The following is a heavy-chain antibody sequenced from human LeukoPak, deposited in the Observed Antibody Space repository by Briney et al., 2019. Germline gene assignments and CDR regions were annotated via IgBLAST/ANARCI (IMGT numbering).Heavy chain of an antibody. CDR1: GGSIIIGGYS. V-gene: IGHV4-30-2*01. CDR2: IYLGGST. CDR3: ARAGIVGAPSFDY. D-gene: IGHD1-26*01. J-gene: IGHJ4*02. Sequence: PSQTLSLTCAVSGGSIIIGGYSWSWIRQPPGKGLEWIGYIYLGGSTYYNPSLKSRVTISVDKSKSQFSLKLSSVTAADTAVYYCARAGIVGAPSFDYWGQGTLVTVSS.